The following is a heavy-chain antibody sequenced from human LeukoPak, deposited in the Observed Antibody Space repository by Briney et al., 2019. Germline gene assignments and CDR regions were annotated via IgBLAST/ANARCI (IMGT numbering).Heavy chain of an antibody. CDR2: INTDGTFI. CDR3: AREARVGGALQY. D-gene: IGHD1-26*01. V-gene: IGHV3-74*01. CDR1: GFTLSSYW. J-gene: IGHJ4*02. Sequence: PGGSLRLSCAASGFTLSSYWMHWVRQAPGKGLVWVSRINTDGTFIRHADSVQGRFTISRDAAKNTLFLQMNSLRAEDTAVYYCAREARVGGALQYWGQGVLVTVSA.